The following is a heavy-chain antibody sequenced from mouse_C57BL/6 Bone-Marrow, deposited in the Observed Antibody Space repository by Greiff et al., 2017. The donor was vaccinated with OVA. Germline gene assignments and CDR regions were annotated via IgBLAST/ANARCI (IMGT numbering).Heavy chain of an antibody. CDR1: GYAFSSYW. Sequence: QVQLQQSGAELVKPGASVKISCKASGYAFSSYWMNWVKQRPGKGLEWIGQIYPGDGDTNYNGKFKGKATLTADKSSSTAYMQLSSLTSEDSAVYFCARDSFYYYGSSFNYWGQGTTLTVSS. V-gene: IGHV1-80*01. J-gene: IGHJ2*01. CDR2: IYPGDGDT. D-gene: IGHD1-1*01. CDR3: ARDSFYYYGSSFNY.